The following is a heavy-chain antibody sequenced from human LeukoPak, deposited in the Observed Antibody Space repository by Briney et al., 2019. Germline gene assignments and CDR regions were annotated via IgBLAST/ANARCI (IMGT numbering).Heavy chain of an antibody. D-gene: IGHD2-2*01. J-gene: IGHJ5*02. Sequence: SETLSLTCTVSGGSISSSSYYWGWIRQPPGKGLEWIGSIYYSGSTYYNPSLKSRVTISVDTSKNQFSLKLSSVTAADTAVYYCARHVVVPAAYNWFDPWGQGTLVTVSS. V-gene: IGHV4-39*01. CDR2: IYYSGST. CDR1: GGSISSSSYY. CDR3: ARHVVVPAAYNWFDP.